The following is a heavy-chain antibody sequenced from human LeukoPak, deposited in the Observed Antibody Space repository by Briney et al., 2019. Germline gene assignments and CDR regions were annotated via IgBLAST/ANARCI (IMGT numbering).Heavy chain of an antibody. CDR1: GFTFSSYW. J-gene: IGHJ5*02. CDR3: ARDRGYCSSTSCYSSWFDP. V-gene: IGHV3-74*01. D-gene: IGHD2-2*01. CDR2: INSDGSST. Sequence: PGGSLRLSCAASGFTFSSYWMHWVRQAPGKGLVWVSRINSDGSSTSYADSVKGRFTISRDNAKNTLYLQMNSPRAEDTAVYYCARDRGYCSSTSCYSSWFDPWGQGTLVTVSS.